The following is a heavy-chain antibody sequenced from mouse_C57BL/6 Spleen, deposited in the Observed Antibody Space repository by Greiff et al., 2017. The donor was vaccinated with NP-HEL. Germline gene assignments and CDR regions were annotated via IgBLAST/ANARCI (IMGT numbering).Heavy chain of an antibody. V-gene: IGHV6-6*01. CDR2: IRNKANNHAH. J-gene: IGHJ2*01. D-gene: IGHD1-1*01. Sequence: EVKLMESGGGLVQPGGSMNLSCAASGFTFSDAWMDWVRQSPEKGLAWVSEIRNKANNHAHYYAESVKRRFTISRDDSKSSVYLQMNSLRAEDTGIYYCTGAYYYGSSYGYWGQGTTLTVSS. CDR3: TGAYYYGSSYGY. CDR1: GFTFSDAW.